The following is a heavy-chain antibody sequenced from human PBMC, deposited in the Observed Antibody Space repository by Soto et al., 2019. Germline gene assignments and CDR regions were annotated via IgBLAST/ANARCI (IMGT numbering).Heavy chain of an antibody. V-gene: IGHV4-31*03. CDR1: GGSISSGGYY. J-gene: IGHJ6*02. CDR3: ASGYCSGGSCYSAWDYYGMDV. Sequence: QVQLQESGPGLVKPSQTLSLTCTVSGGSISSGGYYWSWIRQHPGKGLEWIGYIYYSGSTYYNPSLKSGVTISVDTSKNQFSLKLSSVTAADTAVYYCASGYCSGGSCYSAWDYYGMDVWGQGTTVTVSS. CDR2: IYYSGST. D-gene: IGHD2-15*01.